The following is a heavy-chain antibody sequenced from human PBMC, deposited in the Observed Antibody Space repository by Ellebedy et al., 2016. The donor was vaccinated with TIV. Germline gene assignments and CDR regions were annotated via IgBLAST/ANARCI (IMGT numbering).Heavy chain of an antibody. CDR3: ARGGYCSSTSCSLNWFDP. D-gene: IGHD2-2*01. J-gene: IGHJ5*02. CDR2: INHSGSS. Sequence: SETLSLXXTVHGGSFLGYYWSWIRQSPGKGLEWIGEINHSGSSNYNPSLKSRVTISVDTSKNQFSLKLSSVTAADTAVDYCARGGYCSSTSCSLNWFDPWGQGTLVTVSS. V-gene: IGHV4-34*09. CDR1: GGSFLGYY.